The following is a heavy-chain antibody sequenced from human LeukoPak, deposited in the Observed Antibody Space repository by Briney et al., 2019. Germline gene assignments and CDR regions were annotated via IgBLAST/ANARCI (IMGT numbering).Heavy chain of an antibody. CDR1: GFTFSDHY. CDR3: ARGEVPYYDILTGYYPISLFDY. V-gene: IGHV3-11*01. J-gene: IGHJ4*02. Sequence: GGSLRLSCGASGFTFSDHYMTWIRQAPGRGLEWLSYISSGAGTTHYADSVRGRFTISRDNAKNSLYLQMNSPRAEDTAVYYCARGEVPYYDILTGYYPISLFDYWGQGTLVTVSS. CDR2: ISSGAGTT. D-gene: IGHD3-9*01.